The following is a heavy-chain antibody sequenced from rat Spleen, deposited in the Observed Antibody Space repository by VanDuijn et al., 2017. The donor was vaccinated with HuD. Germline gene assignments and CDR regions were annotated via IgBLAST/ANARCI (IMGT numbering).Heavy chain of an antibody. D-gene: IGHD1-9*01. J-gene: IGHJ3*01. Sequence: QVLLKESGPGLVQPSQTLSLTCTVSGFSLTDYSVLWIRQPPGKGLEWIGAMWSGGTTDYNSALRSRLSISRDTSKSQVLLKMNSRQTEDTAMYFCARSAYGYNLNWFAYWGLGTLVTVSS. V-gene: IGHV2-19*01. CDR2: MWSGGTT. CDR1: GFSLTDYS. CDR3: ARSAYGYNLNWFAY.